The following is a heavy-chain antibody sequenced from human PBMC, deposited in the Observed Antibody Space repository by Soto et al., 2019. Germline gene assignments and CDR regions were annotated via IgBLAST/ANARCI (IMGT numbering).Heavy chain of an antibody. CDR2: IHYRGST. Sequence: QVQLQESGPGLVKPSDTLSLTCTVSGGSISGYYWSWIRQPPGKGLEYIGYIHYRGSTNYTPSLKSRVTMSVDTSRNQFSLKVNSVTAADTAVYYCARQQLLPFYYALDVWGQGTTVTVSS. D-gene: IGHD6-13*01. J-gene: IGHJ6*02. V-gene: IGHV4-59*07. CDR3: ARQQLLPFYYALDV. CDR1: GGSISGYY.